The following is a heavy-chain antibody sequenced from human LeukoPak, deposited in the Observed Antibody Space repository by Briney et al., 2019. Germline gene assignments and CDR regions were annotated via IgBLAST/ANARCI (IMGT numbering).Heavy chain of an antibody. CDR2: ITSSGTYI. V-gene: IGHV3-21*01. D-gene: IGHD2-15*01. J-gene: IGHJ4*02. CDR3: VKSWDVVVVVAAFDY. Sequence: PGGSLRLSCAASGFTFSTYTMNWVRQAPGKGLEWVSSITSSGTYIYYADSVKGRFTISRDNSKNTLYLQLSSLRAEDTAVYYCVKSWDVVVVVAAFDYWGQGTLVTVSS. CDR1: GFTFSTYT.